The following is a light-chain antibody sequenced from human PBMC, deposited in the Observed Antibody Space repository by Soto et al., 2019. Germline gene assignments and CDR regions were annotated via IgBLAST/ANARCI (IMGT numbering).Light chain of an antibody. CDR2: EVS. CDR3: CSYAGSITWV. Sequence: QSALTQPASVSGSPGQSITISCTGTSSDVGSYNLVSWCQQHPGKAPKLMIYEVSKRPSGVSNRFSGSKSGNTASLTISGLQAEDEADYYCCSYAGSITWVFGGGTKLTVL. J-gene: IGLJ3*02. V-gene: IGLV2-23*02. CDR1: SSDVGSYNL.